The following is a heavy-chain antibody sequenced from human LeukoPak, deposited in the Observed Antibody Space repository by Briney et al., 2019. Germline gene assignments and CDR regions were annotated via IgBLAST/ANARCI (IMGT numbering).Heavy chain of an antibody. Sequence: GGSLRLSCAASGFTFSSYWMNWVRQAPGKGLEWVANIKQDGSEKYYVDSVKGRFTISRDNAKNSLYLQMNSLRAEDTAVYYCARDYYDSSGYYLFDYWGQGTLVTVSS. J-gene: IGHJ4*02. CDR1: GFTFSSYW. D-gene: IGHD3-22*01. CDR2: IKQDGSEK. CDR3: ARDYYDSSGYYLFDY. V-gene: IGHV3-7*01.